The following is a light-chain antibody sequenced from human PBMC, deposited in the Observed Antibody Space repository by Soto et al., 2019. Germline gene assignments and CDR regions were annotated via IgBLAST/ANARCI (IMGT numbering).Light chain of an antibody. CDR2: GNI. CDR3: QSYDSSLSGYVV. CDR1: SSNIGARYD. V-gene: IGLV1-40*01. Sequence: QAVVTQPPSVSGAPGQRVTISCTGSSSNIGARYDVHWYQQLPGTAPKLLIYGNINRPSGVPDRFSGSKSGTSASLAITGLQAEDEADYYCQSYDSSLSGYVVFGGGTKLTVL. J-gene: IGLJ3*02.